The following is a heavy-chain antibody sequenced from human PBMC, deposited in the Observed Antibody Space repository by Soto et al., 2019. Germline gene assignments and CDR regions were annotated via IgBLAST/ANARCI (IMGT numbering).Heavy chain of an antibody. Sequence: GASVKVSCKASGYTFTSYVISWVLQAPGQGLEWMGWISAYNGNTNYAQKLQGRVTMTTDTSTSTAYMELSSLTSEDTAVYFCARRKERSGPHYFDSWGQATLVTVSS. D-gene: IGHD6-25*01. J-gene: IGHJ4*02. CDR3: ARRKERSGPHYFDS. CDR1: GYTFTSYV. CDR2: ISAYNGNT. V-gene: IGHV1-18*04.